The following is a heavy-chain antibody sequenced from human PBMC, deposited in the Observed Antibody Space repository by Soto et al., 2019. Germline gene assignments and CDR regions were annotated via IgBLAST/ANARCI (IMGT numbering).Heavy chain of an antibody. Sequence: QVQLVQSGAEVQKPGSSVKVSCKASGGTFSSYAISWVRQAPGQGLEWMGGIIPISGTAHYAQKFQGRVTITADESTSTAYMELSSLRSEDTAVYYCARSQGSSASLEIYYYYYYGMDGWGQGTTVTVSS. CDR2: IIPISGTA. CDR1: GGTFSSYA. CDR3: ARSQGSSASLEIYYYYYYGMDG. D-gene: IGHD2-2*01. V-gene: IGHV1-69*01. J-gene: IGHJ6*02.